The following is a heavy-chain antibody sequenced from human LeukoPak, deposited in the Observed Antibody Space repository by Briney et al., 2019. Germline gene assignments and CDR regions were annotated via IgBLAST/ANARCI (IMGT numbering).Heavy chain of an antibody. CDR3: ARDGKPLQMDV. CDR1: GYTFTSYY. CDR2: INPSGGST. V-gene: IGHV1-46*01. D-gene: IGHD4-11*01. J-gene: IGHJ6*02. Sequence: ASVKVSCKASGYTFTSYYMHWVRQAPGQGLEWMGIINPSGGSTSYAQKFQGRVTMTRDTSTSSVYMELSSLRSEDTAVYYCARDGKPLQMDVWGQGTTVTVSS.